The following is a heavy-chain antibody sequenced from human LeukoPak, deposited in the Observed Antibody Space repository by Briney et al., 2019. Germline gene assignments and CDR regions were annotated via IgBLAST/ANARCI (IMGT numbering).Heavy chain of an antibody. CDR1: GSSFSKYW. CDR3: VRLFRNWSDGGVDQ. J-gene: IGHJ4*02. D-gene: IGHD1-1*01. Sequence: PGESLKISCQASGSSFSKYWIGWVRQLPGKGLEWMGSIYPSDSDARYGPSAQGEVTISAATSISTAYLQWSSMKASDTAMYYCVRLFRNWSDGGVDQWGQGTLVAVSS. CDR2: IYPSDSDA. V-gene: IGHV5-51*01.